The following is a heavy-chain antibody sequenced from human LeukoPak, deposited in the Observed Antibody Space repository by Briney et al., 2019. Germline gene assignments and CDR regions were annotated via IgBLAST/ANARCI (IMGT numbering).Heavy chain of an antibody. CDR3: ARAYESSGYRGLGYFDY. Sequence: SETLSLACAVYGGSFSDHSWTWIRHPPGEGLEWIGEINHTGSTSYNPSLKSRVAIPVDTSKTQFSLKLSSVNAADTAVFYCARAYESSGYRGLGYFDYWGQGTLVTVSS. J-gene: IGHJ4*02. CDR1: GGSFSDHS. V-gene: IGHV4-34*01. CDR2: INHTGST. D-gene: IGHD3-22*01.